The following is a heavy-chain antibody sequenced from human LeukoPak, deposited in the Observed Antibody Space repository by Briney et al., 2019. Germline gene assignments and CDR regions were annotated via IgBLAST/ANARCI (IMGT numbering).Heavy chain of an antibody. CDR1: GYIFTGYY. J-gene: IGHJ4*02. Sequence: ASVKVSCKASGYIFTGYYMYWVRQAPGRGLEWMGWINPNTGGTNYAQKFQGRVTMTRDTSISTAYMELSRLRADDTAVYYCARGIIAGYYFDYWGQRTLVTVSS. CDR3: ARGIIAGYYFDY. CDR2: INPNTGGT. V-gene: IGHV1-2*02. D-gene: IGHD2-2*03.